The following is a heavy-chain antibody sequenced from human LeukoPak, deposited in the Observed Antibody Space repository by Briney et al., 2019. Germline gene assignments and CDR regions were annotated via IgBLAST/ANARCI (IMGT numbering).Heavy chain of an antibody. Sequence: ASGKVSCKVSGYTLTELSMHWVRQAPGKGLEWMGGFDPEDGETIYAQNFQGRVTITTDESTSTVYMELSRLRSEDTALYYCASHYYYDTFTYYERAPGWGQGTLVTVSS. J-gene: IGHJ4*02. CDR2: FDPEDGET. D-gene: IGHD3-22*01. CDR1: GYTLTELS. CDR3: ASHYYYDTFTYYERAPG. V-gene: IGHV1-24*01.